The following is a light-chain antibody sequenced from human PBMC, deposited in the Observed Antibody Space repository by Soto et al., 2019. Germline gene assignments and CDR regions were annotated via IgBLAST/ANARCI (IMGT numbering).Light chain of an antibody. J-gene: IGLJ1*01. Sequence: QSALTQPASVSGSPGQSITISCTGTSSDVGGYNYVSWYQQHPGKAPKLMIYEVSNRLSGVSNRFSGSKSGNTASLTISGLQAEDEADDYCSSYTSSSTYVFGTGTKLTVL. CDR1: SSDVGGYNY. CDR2: EVS. CDR3: SSYTSSSTYV. V-gene: IGLV2-14*01.